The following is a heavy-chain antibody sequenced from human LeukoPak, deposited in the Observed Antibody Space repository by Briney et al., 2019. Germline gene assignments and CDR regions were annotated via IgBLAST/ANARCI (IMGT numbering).Heavy chain of an antibody. D-gene: IGHD4-11*01. Sequence: GAAVKVSCKASGYSFTGYYMHWVRQAPGQGLEWMGRINPNSGGTNYAQKFQGTVTMTRDTSISTAYMELSRLRSDDTAVYYCAILMTTVSADYWGQGTLVTVSS. CDR3: AILMTTVSADY. J-gene: IGHJ4*02. CDR2: INPNSGGT. V-gene: IGHV1-2*06. CDR1: GYSFTGYY.